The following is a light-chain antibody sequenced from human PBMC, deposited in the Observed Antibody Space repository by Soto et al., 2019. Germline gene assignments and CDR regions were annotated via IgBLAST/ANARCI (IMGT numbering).Light chain of an antibody. CDR1: QSVSSN. Sequence: EIVMTQSPATLSVSPGERATLSCRASQSVSSNLAWYKQKPGQAPRLLIYGASTRDTGIRARFSGSGSGTEFSLTIISQQSEDLSVDYGQQYNNLTPIFTCGPGTKVDTK. J-gene: IGKJ3*01. CDR3: QQYNNLTPIFT. CDR2: GAS. V-gene: IGKV3-15*01.